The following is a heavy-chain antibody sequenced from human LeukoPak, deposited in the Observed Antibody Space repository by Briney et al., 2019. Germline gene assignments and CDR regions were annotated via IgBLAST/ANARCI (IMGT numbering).Heavy chain of an antibody. CDR2: IKTSTGNP. CDR3: ARDQDVMVRGDV. CDR1: GYIFTNYA. D-gene: IGHD3-10*01. J-gene: IGHJ3*01. Sequence: ALVKVSCKASGYIFTNYAMNWVRQAPGQGLEWMGYIKTSTGNPTYAQGFTGRFVFSLDTSVSTAYLQINSLKTEDTAVYYCARDQDVMVRGDVWGQGTMVTVSS. V-gene: IGHV7-4-1*02.